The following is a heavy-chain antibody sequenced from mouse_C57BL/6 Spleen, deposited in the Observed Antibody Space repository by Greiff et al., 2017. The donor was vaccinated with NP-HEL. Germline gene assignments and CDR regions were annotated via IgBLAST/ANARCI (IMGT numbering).Heavy chain of an antibody. J-gene: IGHJ4*01. D-gene: IGHD1-1*01. CDR3: ALRYYCDLDY. V-gene: IGHV1-69*01. CDR1: GYTFTSYW. Sequence: VQLQQPGAELVMPGASVKLSCKASGYTFTSYWMHWVKQRPGQGLEWIGEIDPSDSYTNYNQKFKGKSTLTVDKSSNTAYMQLSSLTSEDSAVYYCALRYYCDLDYWGKGTSVTVSS. CDR2: IDPSDSYT.